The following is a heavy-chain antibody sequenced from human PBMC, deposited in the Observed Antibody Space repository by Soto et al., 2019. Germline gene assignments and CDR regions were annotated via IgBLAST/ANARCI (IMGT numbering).Heavy chain of an antibody. CDR2: INYSGTT. Sequence: QVQLQQWGAGLLKPSETLSLTCAGYGGSFSGYYWTWISQTPGKGLECIGEINYSGTTNYNPSLKSRFSISLDTSKNQFCLKLSSVTAADKAGYYCALYDISGGHYWGHGTLVAVSS. D-gene: IGHD3-22*01. J-gene: IGHJ4*01. V-gene: IGHV4-34*01. CDR3: ALYDISGGHY. CDR1: GGSFSGYY.